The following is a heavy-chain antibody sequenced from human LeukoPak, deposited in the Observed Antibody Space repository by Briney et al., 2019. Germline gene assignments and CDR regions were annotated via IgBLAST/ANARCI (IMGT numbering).Heavy chain of an antibody. V-gene: IGHV3-30-3*01. Sequence: GGSLRLSCAASGFTFSSYAMHWVRQAPGKGLEWVAVISYDGSNKYYADSVKGRFTISRDNSKNTLYLQMNSLRAEDTAVYYCARDPQGLVNYYGSGSARYYFDCRGQGTLVTVSS. CDR3: ARDPQGLVNYYGSGSARYYFDC. CDR1: GFTFSSYA. CDR2: ISYDGSNK. J-gene: IGHJ4*02. D-gene: IGHD3-10*01.